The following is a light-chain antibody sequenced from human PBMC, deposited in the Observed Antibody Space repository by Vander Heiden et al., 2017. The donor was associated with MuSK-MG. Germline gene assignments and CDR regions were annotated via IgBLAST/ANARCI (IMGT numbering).Light chain of an antibody. Sequence: DIQATQSLPSLSASIEDTITLTCRTRQSVNTYFNWYQQRPGKAPQLLIYAVSSLQTGVPSRFSGRGSGTDFTLTISGLQPEDVATYFCQQSYNIPWTFGAGTKVEV. CDR2: AVS. J-gene: IGKJ1*01. CDR3: QQSYNIPWT. CDR1: QSVNTY. V-gene: IGKV1-39*01.